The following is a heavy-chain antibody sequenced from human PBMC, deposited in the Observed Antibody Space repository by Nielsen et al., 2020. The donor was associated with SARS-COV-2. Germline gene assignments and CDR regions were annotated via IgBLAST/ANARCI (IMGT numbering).Heavy chain of an antibody. CDR3: AKDLYSSSPSGLDY. D-gene: IGHD6-6*01. CDR1: GFTFSSYG. Sequence: GESLKISCAASGFTFSSYGMHWVRQAPGKGLEWVAFIRYDGSNKYYADSVKGRFTISRDNSKNTLYLQMNSLRAEDTAVYYCAKDLYSSSPSGLDYWGQGTLVTVSS. J-gene: IGHJ4*02. V-gene: IGHV3-30*02. CDR2: IRYDGSNK.